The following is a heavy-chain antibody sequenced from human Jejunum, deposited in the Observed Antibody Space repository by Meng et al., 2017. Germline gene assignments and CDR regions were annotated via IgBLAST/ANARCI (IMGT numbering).Heavy chain of an antibody. J-gene: IGHJ4*02. V-gene: IGHV4-34*01. Sequence: ESLKISCAVYGGSFSGYYWSWIRQPPGRGLEWIGEVHPSGSTTYNASLRSRVTISIDMSKNQFSLKLTSVIAADTAVYYCARGIDRAKSGDNWGQGTLVTVSS. CDR3: ARGIDRAKSGDN. CDR1: GGSFSGYY. D-gene: IGHD1-14*01. CDR2: VHPSGST.